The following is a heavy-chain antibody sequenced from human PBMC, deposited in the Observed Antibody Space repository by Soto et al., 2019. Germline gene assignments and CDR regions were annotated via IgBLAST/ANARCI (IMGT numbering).Heavy chain of an antibody. Sequence: SETLSLTCTVSGGSISSYYWSWIRQPPGKGLEWIGYIFYSGSTNYNPSLKSRVTISVDKSKNQFSLKLRSVTAADTALYYCAKTRGYSYGYNAFDIWGQGTMVTVSS. V-gene: IGHV4-59*12. D-gene: IGHD5-18*01. CDR3: AKTRGYSYGYNAFDI. CDR2: IFYSGST. J-gene: IGHJ3*02. CDR1: GGSISSYY.